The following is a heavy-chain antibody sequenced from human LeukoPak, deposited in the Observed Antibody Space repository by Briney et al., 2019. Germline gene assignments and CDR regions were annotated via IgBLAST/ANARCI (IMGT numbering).Heavy chain of an antibody. CDR2: IIRSGGT. CDR3: AKPHCTNGVCYIRSAFDI. D-gene: IGHD2-8*01. Sequence: GGSLRLSCVASGFTFNNYAMCWVRQAPGKGLEWVSAIIRSGGTYYADSVEGRFTISRDNSKNTLYLEMNSLRAEDTAVYYCAKPHCTNGVCYIRSAFDIWGQGTMVTVSS. V-gene: IGHV3-23*01. J-gene: IGHJ3*02. CDR1: GFTFNNYA.